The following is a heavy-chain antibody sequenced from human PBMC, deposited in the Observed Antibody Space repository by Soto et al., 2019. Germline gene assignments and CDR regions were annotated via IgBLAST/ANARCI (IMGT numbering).Heavy chain of an antibody. D-gene: IGHD6-6*01. V-gene: IGHV4-39*01. CDR1: GGSISSSSYY. Sequence: QLQLQESGPGLVKPSETLSLTCTVSGGSISSSSYYWGWIRQPPGKGLEWIGSIYYSGSTYYDPSHKSRVTISVDTSKNQFSLKLSSVTAADTAVYYCARREIAALDYWGQGPLVTVSS. CDR3: ARREIAALDY. CDR2: IYYSGST. J-gene: IGHJ4*02.